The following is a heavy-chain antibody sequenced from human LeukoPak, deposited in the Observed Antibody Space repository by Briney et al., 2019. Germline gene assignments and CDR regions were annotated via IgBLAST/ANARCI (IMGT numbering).Heavy chain of an antibody. V-gene: IGHV4-59*08. CDR2: ICYSGST. CDR1: GGSISSYY. D-gene: IGHD3-22*01. CDR3: AAAPAYYYDSSGYQPHDAFDI. J-gene: IGHJ3*02. Sequence: PSETLSLTCTVSGGSISSYYWSWIRQPPGKGLEWIGYICYSGSTNYNPSLKSRVTISVDTSKNQFSLKLSSVTAADTAVYYCAAAPAYYYDSSGYQPHDAFDIWGQGTMVTVSS.